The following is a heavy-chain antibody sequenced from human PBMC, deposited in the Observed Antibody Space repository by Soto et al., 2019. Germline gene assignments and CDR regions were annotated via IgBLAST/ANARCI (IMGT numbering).Heavy chain of an antibody. CDR1: GGSISSGGYY. Sequence: QVQLQESGPGLVKPSQTLSLTCTVSGGSISSGGYYWSWIRQHPGKGLEWIGYIYYSGSTYYNPSIKSRVTISVDTSKNQFSLKLSSVTAADTAVYYCARDNITPDVNLSNYYYMDVWGKGTTVTVSS. CDR2: IYYSGST. V-gene: IGHV4-31*03. CDR3: ARDNITPDVNLSNYYYMDV. J-gene: IGHJ6*03. D-gene: IGHD3-16*01.